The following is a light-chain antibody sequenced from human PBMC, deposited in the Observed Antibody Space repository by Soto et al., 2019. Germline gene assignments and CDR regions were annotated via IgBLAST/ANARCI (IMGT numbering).Light chain of an antibody. CDR2: EVS. CDR3: SSYTSSSTYV. CDR1: SSDVGGYNY. V-gene: IGLV2-14*03. Sequence: QSALTQPASVSGSPGQSITISCTGTSSDVGGYNYVSWYQQHPGKAPKLTIYEVSNRPSGVSTRFSGSKSGNKASLTISGLQAEDEADYHCSSYTSSSTYVFGPGTKLTVL. J-gene: IGLJ1*01.